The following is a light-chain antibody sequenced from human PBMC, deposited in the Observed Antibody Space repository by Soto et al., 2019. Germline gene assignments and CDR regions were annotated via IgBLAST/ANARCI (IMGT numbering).Light chain of an antibody. CDR1: QKIHNY. J-gene: IGKJ2*01. Sequence: DIQMTQSPSVLSASVGDRVTLTCRASQKIHNYLNWYQQKPGRAPELLIFAASILRSGVPSRFSAGGSGTEFTLTINGLQLDDLATYYCQQSDSSPNTFGPGDKLE. V-gene: IGKV1-39*01. CDR2: AAS. CDR3: QQSDSSPNT.